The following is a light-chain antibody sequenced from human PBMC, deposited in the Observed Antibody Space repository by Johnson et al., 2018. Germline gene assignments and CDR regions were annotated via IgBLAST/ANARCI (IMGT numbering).Light chain of an antibody. Sequence: QSVLTQPPSVSAAPGQKVTISCSGSSSNIGNNYVSWYQQLPGTAPKLLIYENNKRPSGIPDRFSGSKSGTSATLGIPGLQPGDEADYYCGTWDSSLSAGNVFGTGTNVTVL. V-gene: IGLV1-51*02. CDR1: SSNIGNNY. J-gene: IGLJ1*01. CDR3: GTWDSSLSAGNV. CDR2: ENN.